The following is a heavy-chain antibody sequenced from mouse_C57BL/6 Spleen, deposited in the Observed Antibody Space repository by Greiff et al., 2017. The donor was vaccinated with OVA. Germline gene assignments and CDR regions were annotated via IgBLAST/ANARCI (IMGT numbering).Heavy chain of an antibody. CDR2: INPSNGGT. CDR1: GYTFTSYW. D-gene: IGHD2-1*01. CDR3: ARSRGYGNPFAY. J-gene: IGHJ3*01. V-gene: IGHV1-53*01. Sequence: VQLQQPGTELVKPGASVKLSCKASGYTFTSYWMHWVKQRPGQGLEWIGNINPSNGGTNYNEKFKSKATLTVDTSSSTAYMQLSSLTSEDPAVYYCARSRGYGNPFAYWGQGTLVTVSA.